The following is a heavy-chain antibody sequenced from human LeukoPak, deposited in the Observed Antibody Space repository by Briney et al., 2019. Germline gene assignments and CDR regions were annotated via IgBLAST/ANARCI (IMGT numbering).Heavy chain of an antibody. CDR2: ISWNSGSI. V-gene: IGHV3-9*01. CDR3: ARDHGRYCSGGSCYFGGFFEY. CDR1: GFTFDDYA. J-gene: IGHJ4*02. D-gene: IGHD2-15*01. Sequence: PGGSLRLSCAASGFTFDDYAMHWVRQAPGKGLEWVSGISWNSGSIGYADSVKGRFTISRDNAKNSLYLQMNSLRAEDTAVYYCARDHGRYCSGGSCYFGGFFEYWGQGTLGTVSS.